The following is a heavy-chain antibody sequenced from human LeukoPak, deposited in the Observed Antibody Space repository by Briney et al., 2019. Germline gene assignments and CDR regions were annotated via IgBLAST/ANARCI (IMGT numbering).Heavy chain of an antibody. CDR2: INPNSAGT. V-gene: IGHV1-2*02. CDR3: ARGAEAETSPLDF. Sequence: ASVKVSCKASGYTFTGYYLHWVRQAPGQGLEWMGWINPNSAGTNYAQKFQGRVTMTGDTSISTDYMEMKRVTSDDTAVYYCARGAEAETSPLDFWGQGTLVIVS. J-gene: IGHJ4*02. CDR1: GYTFTGYY. D-gene: IGHD6-13*01.